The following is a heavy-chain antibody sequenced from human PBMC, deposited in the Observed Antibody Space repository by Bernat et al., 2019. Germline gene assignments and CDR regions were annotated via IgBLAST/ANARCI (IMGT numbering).Heavy chain of an antibody. J-gene: IGHJ6*02. D-gene: IGHD4-11*01. Sequence: EVQLVESGGGLVKPGGSLRLPCAASGFTFSSYSMNLVRQAPGTGLERVSSISSSSSYIYYADSVKGRFTISRDNAKNSLYLQMNSLRAEDTAVYYCARGPHYSNYRSYYYGMDVWGQGTTVTVSS. V-gene: IGHV3-21*01. CDR2: ISSSSSYI. CDR3: ARGPHYSNYRSYYYGMDV. CDR1: GFTFSSYS.